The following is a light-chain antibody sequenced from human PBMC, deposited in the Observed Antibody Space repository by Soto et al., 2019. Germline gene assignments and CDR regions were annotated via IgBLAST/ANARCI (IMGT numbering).Light chain of an antibody. V-gene: IGKV1-33*01. CDR3: QEYNNLPVT. CDR2: DAS. Sequence: DIQMTQSPYSLSASVGDRVTITCQASHHISDYLNWYQQKQGKAPKLLIYDASNLETGVPSRFSGSSSGTDFTLPISSRQPEDIGTYYCQEYNNLPVTFGGGTKVEI. CDR1: HHISDY. J-gene: IGKJ4*02.